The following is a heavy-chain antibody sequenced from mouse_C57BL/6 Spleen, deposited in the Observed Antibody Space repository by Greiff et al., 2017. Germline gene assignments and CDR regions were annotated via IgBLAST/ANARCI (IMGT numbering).Heavy chain of an antibody. J-gene: IGHJ1*03. D-gene: IGHD1-1*01. CDR2: INPNNGGT. CDR1: GYTFTDYY. CDR3: ASFWYDGSSWYFDV. Sequence: VQLQQSGPELVKPGASVKISCKASGYTFTDYYMNWVKQSHGKSLEWIGDINPNNGGTSYNQKFKGKATLTVDKSSSTAYMALRILTSDDSAVYDCASFWYDGSSWYFDVWGTGTTVTVSS. V-gene: IGHV1-26*01.